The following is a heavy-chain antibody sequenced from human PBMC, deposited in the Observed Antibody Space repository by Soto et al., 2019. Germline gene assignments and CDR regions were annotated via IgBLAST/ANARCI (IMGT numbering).Heavy chain of an antibody. CDR2: IYPGDSDT. CDR3: ARQPSYYYDSSSYYYYYGMDV. V-gene: IGHV5-51*01. CDR1: GNSFTSYF. D-gene: IGHD3-22*01. J-gene: IGHJ6*02. Sequence: GESLHISCKGSGNSFTSYFIGWVRQMPGKGLEWMGIIYPGDSDTRYSPSFQGQVTISADKSISTAYLQWSSLKASDTAMYYCARQPSYYYDSSSYYYYYGMDVWGQGTTVTVSS.